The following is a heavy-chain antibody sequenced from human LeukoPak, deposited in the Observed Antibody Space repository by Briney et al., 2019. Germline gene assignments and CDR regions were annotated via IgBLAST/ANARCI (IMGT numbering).Heavy chain of an antibody. V-gene: IGHV4-34*01. Sequence: SETLSLTCAVYGGSFSGYYWSWIRQPPGKGLEWIGEINHSGSTNYNPSPKSRVTISVDTSKNQFSLKLSSVTAADTAVYYCARGISRDIVVVPAATNWFDPWGQGTLVTVSS. D-gene: IGHD2-2*01. CDR2: INHSGST. CDR3: ARGISRDIVVVPAATNWFDP. J-gene: IGHJ5*02. CDR1: GGSFSGYY.